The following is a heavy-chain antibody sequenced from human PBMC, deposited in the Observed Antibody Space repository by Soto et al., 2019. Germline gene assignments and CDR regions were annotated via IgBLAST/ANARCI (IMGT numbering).Heavy chain of an antibody. CDR1: GFTFGDYA. D-gene: IGHD4-17*01. CDR2: IRSKAYGGTT. CDR3: TSPVTYGDYGYLGFDY. J-gene: IGHJ4*02. Sequence: SLRLSCTASGFTFGDYAMSWFRQSPGKGLEWVGFIRSKAYGGTTEYAASVKGRFTISRDDSKSIAYLQMNSLKTEDTAVYYCTSPVTYGDYGYLGFDYWGQGTLVTVSS. V-gene: IGHV3-49*03.